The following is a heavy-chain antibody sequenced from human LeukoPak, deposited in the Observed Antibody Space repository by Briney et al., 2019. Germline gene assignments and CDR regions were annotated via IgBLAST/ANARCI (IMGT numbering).Heavy chain of an antibody. D-gene: IGHD6-13*01. CDR2: IIPIFGTA. V-gene: IGHV1-69*05. CDR3: ASPLMYSSSWYGYY. J-gene: IGHJ4*02. CDR1: GGTFSSYA. Sequence: ASVTVSCKASGGTFSSYAISWVRQAPGQGLEWMGGIIPIFGTANYAQKFQGRVTITTDESTSTAYMELSSLRSEDTAVYYCASPLMYSSSWYGYYWGQGTLVTVSS.